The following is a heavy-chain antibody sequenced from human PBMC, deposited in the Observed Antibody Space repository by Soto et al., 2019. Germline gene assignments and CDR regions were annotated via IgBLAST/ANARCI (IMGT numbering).Heavy chain of an antibody. CDR2: ISSSSSTI. CDR3: AREAPRGYSGYDQQPMDV. V-gene: IGHV3-48*02. D-gene: IGHD5-12*01. CDR1: GCTFSSYS. J-gene: IGHJ6*02. Sequence: VGSLRLSCAASGCTFSSYSMNCVRHSPGKWLEWVSYISSSSSTIYYADSVKGRFTISRDNAKTSLYLQMNSLRDEDTAVYYCAREAPRGYSGYDQQPMDVWGQGTRVTVSS.